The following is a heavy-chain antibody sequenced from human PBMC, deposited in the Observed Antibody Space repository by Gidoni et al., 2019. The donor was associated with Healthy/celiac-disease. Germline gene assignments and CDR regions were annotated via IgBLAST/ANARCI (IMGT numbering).Heavy chain of an antibody. CDR1: GFTFSSYA. D-gene: IGHD3-22*01. CDR2: ISYDGSNK. J-gene: IGHJ4*02. V-gene: IGHV3-30-3*01. CDR3: ARPELDYYDSSGYPFDY. Sequence: QVQLVESGGGVVQPGRSLRLSCAASGFTFSSYAMHWVRQAPGKGLEWVAVISYDGSNKYYADSVKGRFTISRDNSKNTLYLQMNSLRAEDTAVYYCARPELDYYDSSGYPFDYWGQGTLVTVSS.